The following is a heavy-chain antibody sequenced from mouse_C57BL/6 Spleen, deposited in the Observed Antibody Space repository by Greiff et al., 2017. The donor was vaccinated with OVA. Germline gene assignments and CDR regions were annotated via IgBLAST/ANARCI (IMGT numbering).Heavy chain of an antibody. J-gene: IGHJ1*03. CDR2: IHPNSGST. V-gene: IGHV1-64*01. Sequence: VQLQQPGAELVKPGASVKLSCKASGYTFTSYWMHWVKQRPGQGLEWIGMIHPNSGSTNYNEKFKSKATLTVDKSSSTAYMQLSSLTSEDSAVYYCARVGDGSSSSYWYFDVWGTGTTVTVSS. CDR3: ARVGDGSSSSYWYFDV. D-gene: IGHD1-1*01. CDR1: GYTFTSYW.